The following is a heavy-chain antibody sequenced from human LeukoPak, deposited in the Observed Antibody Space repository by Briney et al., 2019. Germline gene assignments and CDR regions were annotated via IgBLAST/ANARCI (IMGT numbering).Heavy chain of an antibody. CDR2: INPNSGGT. D-gene: IGHD3-22*01. V-gene: IGHV1-2*02. Sequence: ASVKVSCKASGYTFTGYYMHWVRQAPGQGLEWMGWINPNSGGTNYAQEFQGRVTMTRDTSISTAYMELSRLRSDDTAVYYCAMTSYYYDSSGYFDYWGQGTLVTVSS. CDR3: AMTSYYYDSSGYFDY. CDR1: GYTFTGYY. J-gene: IGHJ4*02.